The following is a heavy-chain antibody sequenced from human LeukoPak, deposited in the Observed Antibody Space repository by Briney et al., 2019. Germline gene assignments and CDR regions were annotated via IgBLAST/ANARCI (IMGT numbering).Heavy chain of an antibody. D-gene: IGHD4-23*01. CDR3: ARLYGGNYFDY. CDR2: IYYSGST. CDR1: GDSISSNAYY. J-gene: IGHJ4*02. Sequence: SETLSLTCTVSGDSISSNAYYWSWFRQPPGKGLEWIGYIYYSGSTYYNPSLKSRVTISVDTSKNQFSLKLSSVTAADTAVYYCARLYGGNYFDYWGQGTLVTVSS. V-gene: IGHV4-30-4*01.